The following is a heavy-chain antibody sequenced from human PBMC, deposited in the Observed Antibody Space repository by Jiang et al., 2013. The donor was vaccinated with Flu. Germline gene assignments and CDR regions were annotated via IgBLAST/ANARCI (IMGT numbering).Heavy chain of an antibody. CDR1: GGSFSGYY. Sequence: LLKPSETLSLTCAVYGGSFSGYYWSWIRQPPGKGLEWIGEINHSGSTNYNPSLKSRVTISVDTSKNQFSLKLSSVTAADTAVYYCARRLRSRDQNWFDPWGQGTLVTVSS. D-gene: IGHD4-17*01. J-gene: IGHJ5*02. V-gene: IGHV4-34*01. CDR3: ARRLRSRDQNWFDP. CDR2: INHSGST.